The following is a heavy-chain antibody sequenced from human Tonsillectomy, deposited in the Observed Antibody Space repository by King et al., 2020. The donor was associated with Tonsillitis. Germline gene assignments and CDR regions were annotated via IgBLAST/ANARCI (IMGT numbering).Heavy chain of an antibody. V-gene: IGHV4-34*01. D-gene: IGHD5-18*01. CDR3: ARERARVTASSRYYYGMDV. J-gene: IGHJ6*02. CDR1: GGSFSGYY. CDR2: INHSGST. Sequence: QVQLQQWGAGLLKPSETLSLTCAVYGGSFSGYYWSWIRQPPGKGLEWIGEINHSGSTNYNPSLKSRVTISVDTSKNQFSLKLSSVTAADTAVDYCARERARVTASSRYYYGMDVWGQGTTVTVSS.